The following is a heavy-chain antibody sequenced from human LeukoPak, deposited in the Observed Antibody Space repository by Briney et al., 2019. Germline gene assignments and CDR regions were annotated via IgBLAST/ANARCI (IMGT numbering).Heavy chain of an antibody. J-gene: IGHJ4*02. CDR2: ISYDGSNK. V-gene: IGHV3-30-3*01. Sequence: GGSLRLSCAASGFTFSSYAMHWVRQAPGKGLEWVAVISYDGSNKYYADSVKGRFTISRDNSKNTLYLQMNSLRAEDTAVYYCARDQNIVVVTGAFDYWGQGTLATVSS. D-gene: IGHD2-21*02. CDR3: ARDQNIVVVTGAFDY. CDR1: GFTFSSYA.